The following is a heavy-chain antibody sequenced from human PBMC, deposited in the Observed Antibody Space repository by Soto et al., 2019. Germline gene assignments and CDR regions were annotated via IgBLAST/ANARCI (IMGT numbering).Heavy chain of an antibody. Sequence: EVQLLESGGGLVQPWGSLRLSCEASGFVFSHFALSWVRQAPGKGLEWVSGISGGSETTSYADSVKGRFTISRDNSKGTLFLQMNNLRAEDTATYLCAKDLDGGFGELFFDQWGQGTLVTVSS. J-gene: IGHJ4*02. CDR1: GFVFSHFA. V-gene: IGHV3-23*01. CDR2: ISGGSETT. CDR3: AKDLDGGFGELFFDQ. D-gene: IGHD3-10*01.